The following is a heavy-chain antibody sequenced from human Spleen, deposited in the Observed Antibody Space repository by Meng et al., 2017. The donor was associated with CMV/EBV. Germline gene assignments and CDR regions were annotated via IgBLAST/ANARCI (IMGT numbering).Heavy chain of an antibody. Sequence: GSLRLSCTVSGYSISSSSYYWGWIRQPPGKGLEWIGSIYYSGRTSYNPSLKSRVTISVDTSKNQFSLKLSSVTAADTAVYYCARRGGRGYCSSTSCAYFDYWGQGTLVTVSS. V-gene: IGHV4-39*01. CDR3: ARRGGRGYCSSTSCAYFDY. J-gene: IGHJ4*02. CDR2: IYYSGRT. CDR1: GYSISSSSYY. D-gene: IGHD2-2*01.